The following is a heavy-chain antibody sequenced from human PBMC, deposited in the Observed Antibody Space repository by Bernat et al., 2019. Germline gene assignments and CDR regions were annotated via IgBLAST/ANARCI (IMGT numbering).Heavy chain of an antibody. CDR1: GFTFSIYS. Sequence: VQLVESGGDLVQPGGSLRLSCAASGFTFSIYSMNWVRQAPGKGVEWVEVIGVGGFNKYYGESVEGRFIISGNKTKNTLYLQMNSLRAEDTAVYYCARGGSSSWYEVFYWGQGTLVTVSS. V-gene: IGHV3-33*08. CDR2: IGVGGFNK. CDR3: ARGGSSSWYEVFY. D-gene: IGHD6-13*01. J-gene: IGHJ4*02.